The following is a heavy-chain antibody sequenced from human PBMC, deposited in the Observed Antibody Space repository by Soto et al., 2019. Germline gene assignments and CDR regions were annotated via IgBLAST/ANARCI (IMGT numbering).Heavy chain of an antibody. CDR2: IIPIFSTT. CDR3: AREVAADGTFREDVFDI. Sequence: QVHLVQSGAEVKKPGSSVKVSCKAPGGTFSNHAINWVRQAPGPGLEWMGRIIPIFSTTNYAQKFQGRVTMTADESTITAYLELSSLKQDDTAVYYCAREVAADGTFREDVFDIWGQGTLVAVSS. CDR1: GGTFSNHA. J-gene: IGHJ3*02. D-gene: IGHD6-13*01. V-gene: IGHV1-69*12.